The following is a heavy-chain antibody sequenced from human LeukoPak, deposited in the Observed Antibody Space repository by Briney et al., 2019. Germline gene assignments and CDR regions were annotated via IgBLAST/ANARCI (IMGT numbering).Heavy chain of an antibody. CDR2: ISSSSSTI. J-gene: IGHJ4*02. CDR1: GFTFSTYS. D-gene: IGHD6-13*01. V-gene: IGHV3-48*01. Sequence: PGGSLRLSCAASGFTFSTYSMEWVRQAPGKGLEWISKISSSSSTIYYADSVRGRFTISRDNSKNTLYLQMNSLRAEDTALYYCAKVFSSSWSIDYWGQGTLVTVSS. CDR3: AKVFSSSWSIDY.